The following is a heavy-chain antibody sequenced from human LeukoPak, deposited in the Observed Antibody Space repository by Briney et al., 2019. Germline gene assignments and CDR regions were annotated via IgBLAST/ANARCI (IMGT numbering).Heavy chain of an antibody. Sequence: GGSLRLSCVASGFTFKISAMAWVRQAPGKGLEWVSAISGSGGSTYYADSVKGRFTISRDNSKNTLYLQMNSLRAEDTAVYYCAEGGTRFVDWGQGTLVTVSS. CDR2: ISGSGGST. V-gene: IGHV3-23*01. D-gene: IGHD1-1*01. J-gene: IGHJ4*02. CDR3: AEGGTRFVD. CDR1: GFTFKISA.